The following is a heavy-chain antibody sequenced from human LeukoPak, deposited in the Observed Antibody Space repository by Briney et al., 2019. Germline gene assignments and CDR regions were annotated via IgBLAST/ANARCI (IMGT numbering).Heavy chain of an antibody. V-gene: IGHV1-2*02. D-gene: IGHD3-16*01. CDR2: INPNSGGT. Sequence: ASVTVSCKASGYTFTAYYMHWVRHAPGQGLEWMGLINPNSGGTNYAQKSQGRLTMTRDMSISTAYMELSKLTSDETAVYYCARDKGTLGGDYWGPGTLVTVSS. J-gene: IGHJ4*02. CDR3: ARDKGTLGGDY. CDR1: GYTFTAYY.